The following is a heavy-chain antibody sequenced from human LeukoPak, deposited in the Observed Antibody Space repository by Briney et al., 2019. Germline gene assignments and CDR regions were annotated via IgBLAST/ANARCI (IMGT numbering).Heavy chain of an antibody. D-gene: IGHD3-16*01. CDR1: AFIFSGHW. J-gene: IGHJ6*02. Sequence: GESLRLSCEGSAFIFSGHWMNWVRQAPGKGLEWVASINHNGNVNYYVDSVKGRFTISRDNAKNSLYLQMSNLRAKDTAVYFCARGGGLDVWGQGATVTVSS. V-gene: IGHV3-7*03. CDR3: ARGGGLDV. CDR2: INHNGNVN.